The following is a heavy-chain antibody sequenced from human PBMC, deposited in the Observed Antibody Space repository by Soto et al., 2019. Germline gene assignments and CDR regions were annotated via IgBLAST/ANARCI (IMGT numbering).Heavy chain of an antibody. V-gene: IGHV1-3*01. CDR2: INAVNGNT. J-gene: IGHJ4*02. CDR1: GYTFTSYA. D-gene: IGHD1-26*01. CDR3: ARDPLSVSYGDRFDY. Sequence: ASVKVSCKASGYTFTSYAMHWGRQAPGQRLEWMGWINAVNGNTKYSKKFQGRVTITRDTSASTAYMVLSSLRSEDTAVYFCARDPLSVSYGDRFDYWGQGTLVTVSA.